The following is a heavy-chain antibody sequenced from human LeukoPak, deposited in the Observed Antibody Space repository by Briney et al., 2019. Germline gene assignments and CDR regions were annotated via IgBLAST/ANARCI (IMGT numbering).Heavy chain of an antibody. D-gene: IGHD3-10*01. Sequence: GGSLRLSCAASGFTFSSYSMNWVRQAPGKGLEWVSSISSSSSYIYYADSVKGRFTISRDNAKNSLYLQMNSLRAVDTAVYFCAGGDGWFGELLSFDYWGQGTLVTVSS. CDR2: ISSSSSYI. CDR1: GFTFSSYS. J-gene: IGHJ4*02. V-gene: IGHV3-21*01. CDR3: AGGDGWFGELLSFDY.